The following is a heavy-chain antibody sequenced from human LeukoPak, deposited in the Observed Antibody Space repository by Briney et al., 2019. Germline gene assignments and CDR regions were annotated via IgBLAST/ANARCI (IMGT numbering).Heavy chain of an antibody. CDR2: LPPDGSYQ. CDR3: ARAQKDY. J-gene: IGHJ4*02. Sequence: GGSLRLSCAASGFTFSDYTMQWVRQAPGKGLEWVALLPPDGSYQYYADSLKGRFTISRDNAKNTLYLQMNSLRAEDTAVYYCARAQKDYWGQGTLVTVSS. V-gene: IGHV3-30*04. CDR1: GFTFSDYT.